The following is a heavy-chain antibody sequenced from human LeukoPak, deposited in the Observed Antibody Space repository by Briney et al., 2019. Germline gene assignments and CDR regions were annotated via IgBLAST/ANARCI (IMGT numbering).Heavy chain of an antibody. J-gene: IGHJ6*03. CDR1: GDTFSRYA. CDR2: IIPVLSTA. CDR3: ARVDSSGYFYYYMDV. Sequence: GASVKVSCKASGDTFSRYAISWVRQAPGQGLEWMGGIIPVLSTANYAQKFQDRVTITADESTSTTYMELRSLRSDDTAVYYCARVDSSGYFYYYMDVWGKGTTVTISS. V-gene: IGHV1-69*13. D-gene: IGHD3-22*01.